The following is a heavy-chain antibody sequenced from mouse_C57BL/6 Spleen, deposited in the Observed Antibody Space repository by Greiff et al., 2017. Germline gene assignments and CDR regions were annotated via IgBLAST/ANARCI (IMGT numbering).Heavy chain of an antibody. CDR1: GYTFTDYN. CDR2: INPNYGTT. J-gene: IGHJ4*01. CDR3: ARVLEGGYYAMDD. V-gene: IGHV1-39*01. Sequence: EVQLQQSGPELVKPGASVKISCKASGYTFTDYNMNWVKQSTGKSLEWIGVINPNYGTTSYNQKFKGKATLTVDQSSSTAYMQLSSLTSEDSAVYYCARVLEGGYYAMDDWGQGTSVTVSS.